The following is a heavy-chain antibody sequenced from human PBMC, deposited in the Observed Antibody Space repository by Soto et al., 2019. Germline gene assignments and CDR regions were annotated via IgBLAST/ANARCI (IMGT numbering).Heavy chain of an antibody. D-gene: IGHD6-13*01. CDR2: VSFDGRNK. J-gene: IGHJ5*02. CDR3: ARDQTGITTAGGGRIDR. Sequence: QVQLVESGGGVVQPGRSLRLSCAASGFTFSTHAMHWVRQAPGKGLECVAIVSFDGRNKYYADSVKGRFTISRDNSKNTLYLQMSGLTPEDTAFYYCARDQTGITTAGGGRIDRWGQGTLVTVSS. CDR1: GFTFSTHA. V-gene: IGHV3-30*04.